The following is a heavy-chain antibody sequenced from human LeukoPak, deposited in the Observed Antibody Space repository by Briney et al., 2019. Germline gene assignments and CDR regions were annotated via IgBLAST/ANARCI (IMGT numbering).Heavy chain of an antibody. J-gene: IGHJ4*02. D-gene: IGHD3-10*01. V-gene: IGHV4-34*01. CDR3: ARGRAYYGSGRPFDY. CDR2: INHSGST. CDR1: GGSFSGYY. Sequence: SETLSLTCAVYGGSFSGYYWSWIRQPPGKGLEWIGEINHSGSTNYNPSLRSRVTISVDTSKNQFSLKLSSVTAADTAVYYCARGRAYYGSGRPFDYWGQGTLVTVSS.